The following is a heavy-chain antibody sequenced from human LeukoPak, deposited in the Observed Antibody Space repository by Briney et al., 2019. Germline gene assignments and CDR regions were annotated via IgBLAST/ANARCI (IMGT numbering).Heavy chain of an antibody. V-gene: IGHV4-38-2*01. Sequence: SETLSLXCAVSGYSISSGYYWGLIRQPPGKGLEWIGSIYHSGSTYYNPSLKSRVTISVDTSKNQFSLKLSSVTAADTAVYYCASASYGSGSYYRRGFDPWGQGTLVTVSS. D-gene: IGHD3-10*01. CDR1: GYSISSGYY. CDR2: IYHSGST. J-gene: IGHJ5*02. CDR3: ASASYGSGSYYRRGFDP.